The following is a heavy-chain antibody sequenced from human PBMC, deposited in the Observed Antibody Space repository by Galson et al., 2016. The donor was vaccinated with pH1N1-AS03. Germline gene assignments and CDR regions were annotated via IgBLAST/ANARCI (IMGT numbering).Heavy chain of an antibody. CDR3: ARVTGFYQISALNI. V-gene: IGHV4-61*03. D-gene: IGHD2-2*01. Sequence: LSLTCTVSGDSITSSYSYRGWIRQPPGKGLEWIGYIYYKGSTTYTPSLKSRVTISVDTSKNHFSLKLTSVTAADTAVYYCARVTGFYQISALNIWGQGTRVTVSS. J-gene: IGHJ3*02. CDR2: IYYKGST. CDR1: GDSITSSYSY.